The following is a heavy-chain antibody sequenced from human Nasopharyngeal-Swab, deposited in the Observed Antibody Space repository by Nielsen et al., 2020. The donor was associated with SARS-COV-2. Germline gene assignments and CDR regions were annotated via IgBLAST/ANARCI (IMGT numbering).Heavy chain of an antibody. D-gene: IGHD5-12*01. CDR1: GFTFSTYD. V-gene: IGHV3-23*01. J-gene: IGHJ6*02. Sequence: GGSLRLSCAASGFTFSTYDMSWVRQAPGKGLEWVSGISGSGESTHYADSVKGRSTISRDNSKNTVNLQMNSLRAEDTAIYYCAKDRDSGDDSDDYYHYYGMDVWGQGTTVTVFS. CDR3: AKDRDSGDDSDDYYHYYGMDV. CDR2: ISGSGEST.